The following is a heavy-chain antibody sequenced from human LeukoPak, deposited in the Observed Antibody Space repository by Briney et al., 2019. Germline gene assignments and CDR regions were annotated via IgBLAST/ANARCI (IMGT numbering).Heavy chain of an antibody. D-gene: IGHD6-19*01. CDR2: ISSSSSYI. Sequence: GGSLRLSCAASGFTFSSDSMNGVRQAPGKGLEWVSSISSSSSYIYYADSVKGRFSISRDNDKNSLYLQMNSLRAEDTAVYYCARGTTGIAVAVPYYFDYWGQGTLVTVSS. V-gene: IGHV3-21*01. J-gene: IGHJ4*02. CDR3: ARGTTGIAVAVPYYFDY. CDR1: GFTFSSDS.